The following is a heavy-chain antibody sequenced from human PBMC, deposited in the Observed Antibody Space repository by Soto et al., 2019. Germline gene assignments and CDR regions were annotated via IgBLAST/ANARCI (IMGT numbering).Heavy chain of an antibody. Sequence: GGSLRLSCAASGFTFSSYAMSWVRQAPGKGLEWVSAISGSGGSTYYADSVKGRFTISRDNSKNTLYLQMNSLRAEDTAVFYFAKDRIWYYDSSGHDAXDIWGQGTMVTVS. CDR1: GFTFSSYA. CDR3: AKDRIWYYDSSGHDAXDI. CDR2: ISGSGGST. J-gene: IGHJ3*02. V-gene: IGHV3-23*01. D-gene: IGHD3-22*01.